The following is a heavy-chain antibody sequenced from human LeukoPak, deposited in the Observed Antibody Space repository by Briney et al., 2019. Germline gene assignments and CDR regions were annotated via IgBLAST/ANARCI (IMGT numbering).Heavy chain of an antibody. Sequence: SQTLSLTCTVSGGSISSGGYYWSWIRQHPGKGLEWIGYIYYSGSTYYNPSLKSRVTISVDTSKNQFSLKLGSVTAADTAVYYCASSYGSGSYQYIIGDLPIYGMDVWGKGTTVTVSS. D-gene: IGHD3-10*01. V-gene: IGHV4-31*03. CDR3: ASSYGSGSYQYIIGDLPIYGMDV. CDR2: IYYSGST. J-gene: IGHJ6*04. CDR1: GGSISSGGYY.